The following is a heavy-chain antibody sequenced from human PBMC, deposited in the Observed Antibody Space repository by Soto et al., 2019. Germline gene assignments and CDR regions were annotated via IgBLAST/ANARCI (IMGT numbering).Heavy chain of an antibody. CDR2: SSDSGGGT. V-gene: IGHV3-23*01. D-gene: IGHD3-16*01. CDR3: SRSQYDDPDAFDL. J-gene: IGHJ3*01. Sequence: EVPLLESGGGLVQPGGSLRLSCAASGFTFINHAMNWVRQTPGKGLGGVSVSSDSGGGTYYADSVKGRFTVSRDKSTNTRYLQMNSLRGADAAVYYCSRSQYDDPDAFDLWGQGTMVTVSS. CDR1: GFTFINHA.